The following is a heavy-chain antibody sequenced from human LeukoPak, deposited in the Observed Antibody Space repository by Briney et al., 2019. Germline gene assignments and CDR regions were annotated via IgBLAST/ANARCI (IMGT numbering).Heavy chain of an antibody. D-gene: IGHD3-22*01. CDR3: AKDRPNYHESNGHYYRPNGDY. CDR1: GFTFSTCA. Sequence: GGSLRLSCAASGFTFSTCAMSWVRQAPGKGLEWVSSISSSGDRTFYADSVKDRFTISRDNSENTLYLQMSRLRAEDTAVYYCAKDRPNYHESNGHYYRPNGDYWGQGTLVTVSS. J-gene: IGHJ4*02. CDR2: ISSSGDRT. V-gene: IGHV3-23*01.